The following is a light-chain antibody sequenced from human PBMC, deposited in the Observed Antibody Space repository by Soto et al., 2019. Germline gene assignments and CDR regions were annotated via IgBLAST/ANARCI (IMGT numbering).Light chain of an antibody. CDR2: TSS. V-gene: IGKV1-39*01. Sequence: DIQMTQSPSYLSASVGDKVTLTCRASQSISGYLNWYHQKPGKAPVMVIHTSSTLQSGVPSRYRGTRSGTDFTLTISSLQPEDFGTFFCQQSYTTPYTFGQGTKLDIK. CDR1: QSISGY. J-gene: IGKJ2*01. CDR3: QQSYTTPYT.